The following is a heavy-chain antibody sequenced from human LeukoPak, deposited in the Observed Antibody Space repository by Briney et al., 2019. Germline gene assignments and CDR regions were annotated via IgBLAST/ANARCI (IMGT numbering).Heavy chain of an antibody. CDR3: TAGLGKTDDDS. V-gene: IGHV3-15*01. Sequence: GGSLRLSCEGSGFNFNDAWMSWIRQAPGKGLEWVGRVRTTAEGETTDYAAPVRGRFIISRDDSKNMVFLQMNRLETEDTAIYYCTAGLGKTDDDSWGQGTRVTVSS. J-gene: IGHJ4*02. D-gene: IGHD4-11*01. CDR1: GFNFNDAW. CDR2: VRTTAEGETT.